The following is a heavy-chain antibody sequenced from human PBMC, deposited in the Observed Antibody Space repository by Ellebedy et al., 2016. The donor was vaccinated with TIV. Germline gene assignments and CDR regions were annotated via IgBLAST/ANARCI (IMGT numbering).Heavy chain of an antibody. CDR3: ARLGVIAAAGVSDY. Sequence: PGGSLRLSCAASGFTFSGYYMSWFRQAPGEGPAWVSYISYRGYLMYYADSVKGRFTTYRDNAENSLYLQMNSLRAEDTAVYYCARLGVIAAAGVSDYWGQGTLVSVSS. J-gene: IGHJ4*02. CDR2: ISYRGYLM. CDR1: GFTFSGYY. D-gene: IGHD6-13*01. V-gene: IGHV3-11*01.